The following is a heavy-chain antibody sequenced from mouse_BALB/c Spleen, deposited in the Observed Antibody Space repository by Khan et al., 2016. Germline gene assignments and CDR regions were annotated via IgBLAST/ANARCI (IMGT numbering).Heavy chain of an antibody. CDR2: IRCYNGDT. J-gene: IGHJ4*01. CDR3: AKGDYDGYYAMTY. Sequence: LVKPGASVKISCKASGYSFTGYYIHWVKQSHGKGLEWIGYIRCYNGDTNYNQKFRSKATFTVDTSSSTAYLQLNSLTSDDSAVSYCAKGDYDGYYAMTYWGQGTPGTVSS. V-gene: IGHV1S34*01. D-gene: IGHD2-4*01. CDR1: GYSFTGYY.